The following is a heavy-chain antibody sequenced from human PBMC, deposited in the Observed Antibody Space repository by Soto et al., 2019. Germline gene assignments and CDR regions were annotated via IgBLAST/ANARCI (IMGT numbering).Heavy chain of an antibody. CDR1: GLTFSNYA. CDR3: AKNQERELPRVIDF. V-gene: IGHV3-23*01. J-gene: IGHJ4*02. D-gene: IGHD1-7*01. CDR2: MSGSSSTT. Sequence: GXLGLSGATSGLTFSNYAMSWVRQAPGGGLEWVSSMSGSSSTTYYADSVRGRFTISRDRSKNTLYLQMSSLRAEDTALYYCAKNQERELPRVIDFWGQGTLVTVSS.